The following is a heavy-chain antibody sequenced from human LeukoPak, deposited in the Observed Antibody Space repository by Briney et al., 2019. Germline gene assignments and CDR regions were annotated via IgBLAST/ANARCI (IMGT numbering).Heavy chain of an antibody. CDR2: IYYSGST. CDR3: ARKGYVGGGAFDI. D-gene: IGHD2-2*01. Sequence: PSETLSLTCTVSGYSISSGYYWGWIRQPPGKGLEWIGSIYYSGSTYYNPSLKSRVTISVDTSKNQFSLKLSSVTAADTAVYYCARKGYVGGGAFDIWGQGTMVTVSS. J-gene: IGHJ3*02. V-gene: IGHV4-38-2*02. CDR1: GYSISSGYY.